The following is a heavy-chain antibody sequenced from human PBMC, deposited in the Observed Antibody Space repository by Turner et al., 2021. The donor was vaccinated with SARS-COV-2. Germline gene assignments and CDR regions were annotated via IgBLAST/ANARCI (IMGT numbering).Heavy chain of an antibody. CDR2: ISDDGSNK. Sequence: QVQLVESGGGVVQPGRSLRLSCAASGFTFSSYGMHWVRQAPGKGLEWGAVISDDGSNKYDADSVKGRFTISRDNSKNTLYLQMNSLRAEDTAVYYCAKGESQYFDYWGQGTLVTVSS. CDR3: AKGESQYFDY. V-gene: IGHV3-30*18. J-gene: IGHJ4*02. CDR1: GFTFSSYG.